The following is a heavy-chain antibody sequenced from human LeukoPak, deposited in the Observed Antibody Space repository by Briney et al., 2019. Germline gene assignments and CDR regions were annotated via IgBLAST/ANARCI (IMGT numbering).Heavy chain of an antibody. Sequence: SETLSLTCTVPGGSISSYYWSWIRQPPGKGLEWIGYIYYSGSTNYNPSLKSRVTISVDTSKNQFSLKLSSVTAADTAVYYCARETGSSWYEGGAFDIWGQGTMVTVSS. J-gene: IGHJ3*02. D-gene: IGHD6-13*01. CDR2: IYYSGST. V-gene: IGHV4-59*01. CDR3: ARETGSSWYEGGAFDI. CDR1: GGSISSYY.